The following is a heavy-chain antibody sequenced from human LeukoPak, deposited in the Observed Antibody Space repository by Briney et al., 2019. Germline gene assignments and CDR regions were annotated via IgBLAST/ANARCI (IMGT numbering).Heavy chain of an antibody. CDR1: GYTFTGYY. Sequence: ASVKVSCKSSGYTFTGYYMHWVRQAPGQGLEWMGWINPNSGGTNYAQKFQGRVTMTRDTSISTAYMELSRLRSDDTAVYYCARAMVTTRRGHFGTSNWFDPWGQGTLVTVSS. J-gene: IGHJ5*02. CDR3: ARAMVTTRRGHFGTSNWFDP. CDR2: INPNSGGT. D-gene: IGHD4-17*01. V-gene: IGHV1-2*02.